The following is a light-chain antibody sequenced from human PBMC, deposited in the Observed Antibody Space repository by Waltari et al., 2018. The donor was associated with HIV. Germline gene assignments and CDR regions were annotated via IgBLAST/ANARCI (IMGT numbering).Light chain of an antibody. Sequence: QSALTQPASVAGSPGQSITIPCPGTSSTVGAYNLVSRYQQHPGKAPKLMMYEVSKRPSGVSNRFSGSKSGNTASLTISGLQAEDEADYYCCSYAGSSTFWVFGGGTKLTVL. J-gene: IGLJ3*02. V-gene: IGLV2-23*02. CDR3: CSYAGSSTFWV. CDR2: EVS. CDR1: SSTVGAYNL.